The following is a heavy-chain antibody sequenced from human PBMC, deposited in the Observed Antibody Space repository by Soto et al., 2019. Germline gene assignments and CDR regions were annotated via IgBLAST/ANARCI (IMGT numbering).Heavy chain of an antibody. D-gene: IGHD4-4*01. CDR1: GFTFSSYA. CDR2: ISGSGGST. V-gene: IGHV3-23*01. CDR3: AKDTVTTSDPSYYFDY. Sequence: GGSLRLSCAASGFTFSSYAMSWVRQAPGKGLEWVSAISGSGGSTYYADSVKGRFTISRDNSKNTLYLQMNSLRAEDTAVYYCAKDTVTTSDPSYYFDYWGQGTLVTVSS. J-gene: IGHJ4*02.